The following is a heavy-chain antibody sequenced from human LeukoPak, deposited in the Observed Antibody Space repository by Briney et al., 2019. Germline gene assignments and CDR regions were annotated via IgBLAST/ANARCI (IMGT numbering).Heavy chain of an antibody. CDR3: AKDKVRKSIAAAGERFDY. CDR2: ISGSGGST. D-gene: IGHD6-13*01. V-gene: IGHV3-23*01. Sequence: GGSLRLSCAASGFTFSSYAMSWVRQAPGKGLEWVSSISGSGGSTYYADSVKGRFTISRDNSKNTLYLQMNSLRAEDTAVYYCAKDKVRKSIAAAGERFDYWGQGTLVTVSS. J-gene: IGHJ4*02. CDR1: GFTFSSYA.